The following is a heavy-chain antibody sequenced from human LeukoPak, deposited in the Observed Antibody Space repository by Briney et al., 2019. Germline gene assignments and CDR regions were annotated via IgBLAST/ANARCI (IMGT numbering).Heavy chain of an antibody. CDR2: ISSSSSYI. J-gene: IGHJ4*02. D-gene: IGHD1-1*01. CDR1: GFTFSSYS. CDR3: AFGPRTGTTGQSGY. V-gene: IGHV3-21*01. Sequence: GGSLRLSCAASGFTFSSYSMNWVRQAPGKGLEWVSSISSSSSYIYYADSVKGRFTISRDNAKNSLYLQMNSLRAEDTAVYYCAFGPRTGTTGQSGYWGQGTLDTVSS.